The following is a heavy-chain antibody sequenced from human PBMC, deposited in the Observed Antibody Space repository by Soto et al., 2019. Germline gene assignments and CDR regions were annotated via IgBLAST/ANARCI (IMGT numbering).Heavy chain of an antibody. V-gene: IGHV3-30*18. CDR3: AKEGGIMITRAADY. CDR2: ISYDGSNK. Sequence: QVQLVGSGGGVVQPGRSLRLSCAASGFTFSSYGMHWVRQAPGKGLEWVAVISYDGSNKYYADSVKGRFTISRDNSKNTLYLQMNSLRAEDTAVYYCAKEGGIMITRAADYWGQGTLVTVSS. CDR1: GFTFSSYG. D-gene: IGHD3-16*01. J-gene: IGHJ4*02.